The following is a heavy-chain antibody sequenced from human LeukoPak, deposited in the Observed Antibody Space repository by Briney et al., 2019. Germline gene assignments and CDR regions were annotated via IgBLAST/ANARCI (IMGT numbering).Heavy chain of an antibody. V-gene: IGHV1-69*05. CDR3: ARLLSSGSYPYYYYMDV. D-gene: IGHD1-26*01. Sequence: GASVKVSCKASGGTFSSYAISWVRQAPGQGLEWMGGIIPIFGTANYAQKFQGRVTITTDESTSTAYMELSSLRSEDTAVYYCARLLSSGSYPYYYYMDVWGKGTTVTVSS. CDR2: IIPIFGTA. CDR1: GGTFSSYA. J-gene: IGHJ6*03.